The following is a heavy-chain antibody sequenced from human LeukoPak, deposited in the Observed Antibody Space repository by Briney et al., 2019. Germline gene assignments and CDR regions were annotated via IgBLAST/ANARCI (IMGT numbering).Heavy chain of an antibody. CDR2: IGGSGGPI. CDR3: AKIDCSSTSCSLGPFFYYYGMDV. CDR1: GFSFSSYS. J-gene: IGHJ6*02. V-gene: IGHV3-48*01. D-gene: IGHD2-2*01. Sequence: GGSLRLSCAASGFSFSSYSMDWVRHTPGKGLEWLSYIGGSGGPILYADSVKGRFTISRDNSKNTLYLQMNSLRAEDTAVYYCAKIDCSSTSCSLGPFFYYYGMDVWGQGTTVTVSS.